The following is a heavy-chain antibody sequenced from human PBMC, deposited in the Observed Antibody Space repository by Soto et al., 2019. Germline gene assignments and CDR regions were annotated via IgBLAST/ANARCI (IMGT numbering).Heavy chain of an antibody. CDR1: GGTFSSYA. D-gene: IGHD3-22*01. CDR3: ASYYYDSSGYYLQGPFDY. J-gene: IGHJ4*02. V-gene: IGHV1-69*13. CDR2: IIPIFGTA. Sequence: SVKVSCKASGGTFSSYAISWVRQAPGQGLEWMGGIIPIFGTANYAQKFQGRVTITADESTSTAYMELSSLRSEDTAVYYCASYYYDSSGYYLQGPFDYWGQGTLVTVSS.